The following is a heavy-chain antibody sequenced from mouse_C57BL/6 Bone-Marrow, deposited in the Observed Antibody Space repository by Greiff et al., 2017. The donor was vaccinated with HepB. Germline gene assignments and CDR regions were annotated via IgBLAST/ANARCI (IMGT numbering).Heavy chain of an antibody. J-gene: IGHJ4*01. Sequence: QVTLKVSGPGILQSSQTLSLTCSFSGFSLSTSGMGVSWIRQPSGKGLEWLAHIYWDDDKRYNPSLKSRLTISKDTSRNQVFLKITSVDTADTATYYCARRRIYYYGSSSYYYAMDYWGQGTSVTVSS. D-gene: IGHD1-1*01. CDR1: GFSLSTSGMG. V-gene: IGHV8-12*01. CDR3: ARRRIYYYGSSSYYYAMDY. CDR2: IYWDDDK.